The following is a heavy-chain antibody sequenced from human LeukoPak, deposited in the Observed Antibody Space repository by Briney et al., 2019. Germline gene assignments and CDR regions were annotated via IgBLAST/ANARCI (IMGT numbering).Heavy chain of an antibody. D-gene: IGHD6-13*01. J-gene: IGHJ5*02. CDR3: AKENWYLYNNNWYKTWFDP. CDR2: IDGGGGST. Sequence: PGGSLRLSCAASGFTFSSYGMRWVRQAPGKGLEWVSYIDGGGGSTNYADSVKGRFTISRDNSKNTLYLQMNSLRAEDTAIYYCAKENWYLYNNNWYKTWFDPWGQGTLVTVSS. CDR1: GFTFSSYG. V-gene: IGHV3-23*01.